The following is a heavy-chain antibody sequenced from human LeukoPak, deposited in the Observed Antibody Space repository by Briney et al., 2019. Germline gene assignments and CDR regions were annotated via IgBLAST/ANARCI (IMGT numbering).Heavy chain of an antibody. CDR1: GFTFSSYA. D-gene: IGHD2-21*02. J-gene: IGHJ4*02. Sequence: GSLRLSCAASGFTFSSYAMSWVRQAPGKGLEWVSGIISGGNTYYADSVKGRFTISRDNSKNALYLQMNSLRAEDTAVYHCAKSRATSDWYFFDYWGQGTLVTVSS. V-gene: IGHV3-23*01. CDR2: IISGGNT. CDR3: AKSRATSDWYFFDY.